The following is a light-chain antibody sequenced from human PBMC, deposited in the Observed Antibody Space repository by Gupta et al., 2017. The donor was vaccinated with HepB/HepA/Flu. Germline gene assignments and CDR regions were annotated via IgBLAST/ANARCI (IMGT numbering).Light chain of an antibody. J-gene: IGKJ5*01. CDR2: DAS. V-gene: IGKV3-11*01. CDR3: QQSNK. CDR1: QNVGTS. Sequence: EIVLTQSPATLSLSPGERATLSCRASQNVGTSLAWYQQKPGQAPRLLIYDASNRATAIQARFSGSGSGTDFTRTCRSIETEDCEVYDCQQSNKFGQGTRLEIK.